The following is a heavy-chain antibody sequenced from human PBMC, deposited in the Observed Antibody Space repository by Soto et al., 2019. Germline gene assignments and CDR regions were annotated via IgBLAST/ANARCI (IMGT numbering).Heavy chain of an antibody. CDR1: GGSISSYY. J-gene: IGHJ4*02. V-gene: IGHV4-59*08. D-gene: IGHD3-10*01. CDR2: IYYSGST. CDR3: AGEYGSGSSL. Sequence: SETLSLTCTVSGGSISSYYWSWIRQPPGKGLEWIGYIYYSGSTNYNPSLKSRVTISVDTSKNQFSLKLSSVTAADTAVYYCAGEYGSGSSLWGQGTLVPVYS.